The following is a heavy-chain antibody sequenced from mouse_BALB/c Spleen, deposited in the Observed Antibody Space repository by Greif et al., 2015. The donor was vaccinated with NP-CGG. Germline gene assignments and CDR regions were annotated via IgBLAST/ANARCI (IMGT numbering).Heavy chain of an antibody. CDR1: GFTFTDHY. D-gene: IGHD1-1*01. V-gene: IGHV7-3*02. J-gene: IGHJ1*01. Sequence: VQLQQSGGGLVQPGGSLRLSCATSGFTFTDHYMSWVRQPPGKALEWLGFIRNKANGYTTEYSASVKGRFTISRDNSQSILYLQMNTLRAEDSATYYCARRAYGSSYWYFDVWGAGTTVTVSS. CDR3: ARRAYGSSYWYFDV. CDR2: IRNKANGYTT.